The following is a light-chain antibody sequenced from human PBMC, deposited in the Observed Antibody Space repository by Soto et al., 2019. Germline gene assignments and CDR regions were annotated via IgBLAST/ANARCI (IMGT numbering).Light chain of an antibody. CDR2: ETS. J-gene: IGKJ4*01. CDR1: QSVDSSY. V-gene: IGKV3-20*01. Sequence: EVVLTQSPGALSLSPGERATLSCRASQSVDSSYFAWYQQRPGQAPRLLIYETSSRATGIPDRFSGSGSGTEFTLTVSRLEPEDFAVYFCQQYGSYPLTFGGGTKVEIK. CDR3: QQYGSYPLT.